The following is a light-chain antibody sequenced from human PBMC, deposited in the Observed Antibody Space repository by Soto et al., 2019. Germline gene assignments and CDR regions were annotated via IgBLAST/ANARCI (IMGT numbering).Light chain of an antibody. V-gene: IGKV1-5*01. Sequence: IQMTQYPSTRSSSLGDRVTITCRASQSISSWLAWYQQKPGKAPKLLIYDASSLESGVPSRFSGSGSGTEGTITISSLKTDDGSTYYCQQYNSYSQTFGQGTKVDIK. CDR2: DAS. CDR3: QQYNSYSQT. CDR1: QSISSW. J-gene: IGKJ1*01.